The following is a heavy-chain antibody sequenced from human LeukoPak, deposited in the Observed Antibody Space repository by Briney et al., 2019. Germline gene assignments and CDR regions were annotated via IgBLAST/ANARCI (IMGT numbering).Heavy chain of an antibody. V-gene: IGHV3-49*03. CDR1: GFTFDDYA. CDR2: IRSKAFGGTP. D-gene: IGHD4-17*01. Sequence: PGRSLRLSCAASGFTFDDYAVSWFRQAPGNGLEGVGFIRSKAFGGTPEYAASVRGRFTISRDDSKSIAYLQMNSLKTEDRAVYYCTRNTVTVHFDYWSQGTLVTVSS. J-gene: IGHJ4*02. CDR3: TRNTVTVHFDY.